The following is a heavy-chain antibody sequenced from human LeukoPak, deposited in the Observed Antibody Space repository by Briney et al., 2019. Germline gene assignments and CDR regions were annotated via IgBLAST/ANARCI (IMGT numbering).Heavy chain of an antibody. CDR2: ISSSGATK. CDR1: GFTFSSYW. CDR3: ARDPAITLLRGVIDY. D-gene: IGHD3-10*01. J-gene: IGHJ4*02. V-gene: IGHV3-48*04. Sequence: GVLRLSCAASGFTFSSYWMSWVRQAPGKGLEWVSYISSSGATKYYADSMKGRFTISRDNAKNSLYLQMNSLRAEDTAVYYCARDPAITLLRGVIDYWGQGTLVTVSS.